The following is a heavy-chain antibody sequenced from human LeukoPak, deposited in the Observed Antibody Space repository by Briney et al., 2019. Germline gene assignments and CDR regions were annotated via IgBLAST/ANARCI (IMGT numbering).Heavy chain of an antibody. V-gene: IGHV1-2*02. CDR3: ARALRYDDSSGYYAY. CDR1: GYTFSGYY. CDR2: INYNSGAT. D-gene: IGHD3-22*01. J-gene: IGHJ4*02. Sequence: GASVKVSCKGSGYTFSGYYMHWVRQAPGQGLEWMGWINYNSGATNYAQALQGRVTMTRDTSITIFYMELSSLRSDDMAVYYCARALRYDDSSGYYAYWGQGTLVTVSS.